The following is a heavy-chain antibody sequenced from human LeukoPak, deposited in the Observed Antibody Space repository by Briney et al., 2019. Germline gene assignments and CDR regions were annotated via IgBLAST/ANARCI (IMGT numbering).Heavy chain of an antibody. D-gene: IGHD3-10*01. CDR3: ARDGNIIRGAPSDY. J-gene: IGHJ4*02. Sequence: GGSLRLSCAASGFTFSSSSMNWVRQAPGKGLEWISYISSGSSTIHHADSVKGRFTISRDNAKNSLYLQMNSLRAEDTAVYYCARDGNIIRGAPSDYWGQGTLVTVSS. CDR1: GFTFSSSS. CDR2: ISSGSSTI. V-gene: IGHV3-48*04.